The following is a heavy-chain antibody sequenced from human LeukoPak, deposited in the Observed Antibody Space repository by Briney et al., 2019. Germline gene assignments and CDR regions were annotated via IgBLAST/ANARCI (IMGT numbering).Heavy chain of an antibody. Sequence: PSETLSLTCTVSGGSISGSYYYWGWIRQPPGKGLEWIGSIYYSGSTYYNPSLKSRVTISVDTSKNQVSLKVSSVTAADTAVYYCARAPTKIYYYMDVWGKGTTVTVSS. J-gene: IGHJ6*03. CDR2: IYYSGST. V-gene: IGHV4-39*07. D-gene: IGHD5-24*01. CDR3: ARAPTKIYYYMDV. CDR1: GGSISGSYYY.